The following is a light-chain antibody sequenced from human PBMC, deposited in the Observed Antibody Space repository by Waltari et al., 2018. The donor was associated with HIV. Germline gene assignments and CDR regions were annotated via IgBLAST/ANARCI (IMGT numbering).Light chain of an antibody. J-gene: IGLJ2*01. V-gene: IGLV1-47*01. CDR3: AAWDGSLSVVV. CDR2: RSN. CDR1: SSNIGSNY. Sequence: QSVLTQPPSASGTPGQRVTISCSGSSSNIGSNYVYWYQQLPGTAPKLLNHRSNQRPSGVPERFSGAKSGTSASLAISGLRSEDEADYYCAAWDGSLSVVVFGGGTKLTVL.